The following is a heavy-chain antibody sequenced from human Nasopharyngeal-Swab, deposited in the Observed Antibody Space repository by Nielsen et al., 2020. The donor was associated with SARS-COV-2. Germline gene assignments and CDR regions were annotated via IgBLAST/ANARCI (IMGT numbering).Heavy chain of an antibody. Sequence: SATLSLTCTVSGGSISSGSYYWSWIRQPAGTGLQWIGRIHTSASSYYNPSLKSRVTISLHTSKNHFSLKLNSVTAADTTVYYCARDSSSSPLGYWGQGTLVTVSS. CDR2: IHTSASS. J-gene: IGHJ4*02. V-gene: IGHV4-61*02. D-gene: IGHD6-6*01. CDR1: GGSISSGSYY. CDR3: ARDSSSSPLGY.